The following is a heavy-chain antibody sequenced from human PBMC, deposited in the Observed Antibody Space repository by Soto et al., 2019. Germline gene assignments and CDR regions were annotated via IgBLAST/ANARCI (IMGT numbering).Heavy chain of an antibody. CDR2: ISYDGSNK. CDR3: ARASTYYYDSSGYLGIDY. J-gene: IGHJ4*02. V-gene: IGHV3-33*05. CDR1: GFTFSSYG. Sequence: GGSLRLSCAASGFTFSSYGMHWVRQAPGKGLEWVAVISYDGSNKYYADSVKGRFTISRDNSKNTLYLQMNSLRAEDTAVYYCARASTYYYDSSGYLGIDYWGQGTLVTVSS. D-gene: IGHD3-22*01.